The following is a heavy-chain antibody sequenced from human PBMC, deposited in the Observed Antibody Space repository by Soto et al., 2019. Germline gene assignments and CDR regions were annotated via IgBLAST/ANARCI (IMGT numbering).Heavy chain of an antibody. Sequence: DVQLLESGGGLVQPGGSLRLSCAASGFTFSSCGMSWVRQAPGKGLEWVSDISGSGDSSYYADSVKGRFTISRDNYTHTLYLQMNSLGAEDTAVYYWAKEYVVPTAMAGWVVRIHDFWGQGTLVTVSS. CDR3: AKEYVVPTAMAGWVVRIHDF. V-gene: IGHV3-23*01. CDR1: GFTFSSCG. D-gene: IGHD2-2*01. J-gene: IGHJ4*02. CDR2: ISGSGDSS.